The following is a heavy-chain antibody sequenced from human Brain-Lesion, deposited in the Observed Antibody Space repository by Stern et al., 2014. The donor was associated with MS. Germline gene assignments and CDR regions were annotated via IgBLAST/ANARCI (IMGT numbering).Heavy chain of an antibody. CDR3: ASSPATPSGYDRFDY. D-gene: IGHD5-12*01. Sequence: EMQLVESGAEVKKPGESLKISCEASGYLFDDYWIGWVRQMSGRGLELVAIIFPRDSNTRYSPSVQGQVTISADKSISTAYLQWSSLKASDPAMYYCASSPATPSGYDRFDYWGQGALVTVSS. V-gene: IGHV5-51*03. CDR2: IFPRDSNT. CDR1: GYLFDDYW. J-gene: IGHJ4*02.